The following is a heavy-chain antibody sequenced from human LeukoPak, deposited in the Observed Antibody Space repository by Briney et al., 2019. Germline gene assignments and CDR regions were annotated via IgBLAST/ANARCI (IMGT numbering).Heavy chain of an antibody. CDR1: GFTVSSNY. CDR2: IYSGGST. Sequence: PGGSLRLSCAASGFTVSSNYMSWDRQAPGKGLEWVSVIYSGGSTYYADSVKGRFTISRDNSKNTLYLRMNSLRAEDTAVYYCARVSDPDYGDYYFDYWGQGTLVTVSS. CDR3: ARVSDPDYGDYYFDY. D-gene: IGHD4-17*01. J-gene: IGHJ4*02. V-gene: IGHV3-66*01.